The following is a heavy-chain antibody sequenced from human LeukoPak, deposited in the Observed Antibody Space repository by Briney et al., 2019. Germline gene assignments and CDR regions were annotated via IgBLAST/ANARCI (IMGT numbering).Heavy chain of an antibody. CDR3: ARDRWDGYNLIGEYYYYYYGMDV. CDR1: GYTFTGYY. J-gene: IGHJ6*02. D-gene: IGHD5-24*01. CDR2: INPNSDGT. V-gene: IGHV1-2*06. Sequence: ASVKVSCKASGYTFTGYYMHWVRQAPGQGLEWMGRINPNSDGTNYAQKLQGRVTMTTDTSTSTAYMELRSLRSDDTAVYYCARDRWDGYNLIGEYYYYYYGMDVWGQGTTVTVSS.